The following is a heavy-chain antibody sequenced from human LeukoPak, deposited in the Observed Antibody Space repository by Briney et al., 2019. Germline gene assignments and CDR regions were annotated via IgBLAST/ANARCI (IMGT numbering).Heavy chain of an antibody. J-gene: IGHJ3*02. V-gene: IGHV4-39*07. CDR3: ARETRYYYDSSGLI. CDR1: GGSISGSSYY. D-gene: IGHD3-22*01. Sequence: PSETLSLTCTVSGGSISGSSYYWGWIRQPPGKGLEWIGSIYYSGSTYYNPSLKSRVTISVDTSKNQFSLKLSSVTAADTAVYYCARETRYYYDSSGLIWGQGTMVTVSS. CDR2: IYYSGST.